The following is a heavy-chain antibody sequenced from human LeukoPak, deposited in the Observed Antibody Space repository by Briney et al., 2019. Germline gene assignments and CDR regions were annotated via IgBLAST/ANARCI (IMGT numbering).Heavy chain of an antibody. D-gene: IGHD5-24*01. J-gene: IGHJ4*02. CDR1: GFTLNTFK. CDR3: ARVRRDGYYFDS. Sequence: GGSLRLSCVVSGFTLNTFKMNWVRQAPGKGLEWVSSISSESKYISYADSVKGRFTISGGNANNAVNLEMNSLRAEDTGVYYCARVRRDGYYFDSWGQGTLVTVSS. CDR2: ISSESKYI. V-gene: IGHV3-21*06.